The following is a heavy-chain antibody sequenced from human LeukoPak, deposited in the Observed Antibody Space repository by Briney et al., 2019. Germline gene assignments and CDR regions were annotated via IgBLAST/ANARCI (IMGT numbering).Heavy chain of an antibody. CDR1: GGSISSSSYY. V-gene: IGHV4-39*07. J-gene: IGHJ4*02. Sequence: PSETLSLTCTVPGGSISSSSYYWGWIRQPPGKGLEWIGSIYYSGSTYYNPSLKSRVTISVDTSKNQFSLKLSSVTAADTAVYYCARDRTVTEKELEEYYFDYWGQGTLVTVSS. D-gene: IGHD4-17*01. CDR3: ARDRTVTEKELEEYYFDY. CDR2: IYYSGST.